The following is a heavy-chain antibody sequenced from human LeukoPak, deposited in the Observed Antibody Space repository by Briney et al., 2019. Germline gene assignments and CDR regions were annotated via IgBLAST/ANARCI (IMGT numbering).Heavy chain of an antibody. Sequence: ASVKVSCKVSGYTPTELSMHWVRQAPGEGLEWMGGFDPEDGETIYAQKFQGRVTMTEDTSTDTAYMELSSLRSEDTAVYYCARMRYDSSGYYPGPLDWGQGTLVTVSS. J-gene: IGHJ4*02. V-gene: IGHV1-24*01. D-gene: IGHD3-22*01. CDR2: FDPEDGET. CDR1: GYTPTELS. CDR3: ARMRYDSSGYYPGPLD.